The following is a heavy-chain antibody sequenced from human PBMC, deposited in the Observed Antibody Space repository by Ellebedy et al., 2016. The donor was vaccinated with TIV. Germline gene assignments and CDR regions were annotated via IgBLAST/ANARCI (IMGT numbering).Heavy chain of an antibody. J-gene: IGHJ3*02. Sequence: ASVKVSXXASGYTFTSYYMHWVRQAPGQGLEWMGIINPSGGSTSYAQKFQGRVTMTRDTSTSTVYMELSSLRSEDTAVYYCARDRYYDSSGYSYAFDIWGQGTMVTVSS. CDR3: ARDRYYDSSGYSYAFDI. CDR2: INPSGGST. D-gene: IGHD3-22*01. CDR1: GYTFTSYY. V-gene: IGHV1-46*01.